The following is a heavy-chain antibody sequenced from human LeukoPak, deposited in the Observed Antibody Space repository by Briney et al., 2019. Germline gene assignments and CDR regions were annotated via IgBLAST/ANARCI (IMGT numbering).Heavy chain of an antibody. CDR2: INHSGST. J-gene: IGHJ4*02. Sequence: SETLSLTCAVYGGSFSGYYWSWIRQPPGKGLEGIGEINHSGSTNYNPSLKSRVTVSVDTSKNQFSLKLSSVTAADTAVYYCASLGNDILTGYHPPDYWGQGTLVTVSS. CDR3: ASLGNDILTGYHPPDY. CDR1: GGSFSGYY. V-gene: IGHV4-34*01. D-gene: IGHD3-9*01.